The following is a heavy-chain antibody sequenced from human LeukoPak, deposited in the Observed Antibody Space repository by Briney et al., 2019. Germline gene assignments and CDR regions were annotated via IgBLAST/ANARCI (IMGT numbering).Heavy chain of an antibody. J-gene: IGHJ3*02. CDR1: GYTFTNYY. D-gene: IGHD2-2*02. V-gene: IGHV1-46*01. CDR3: ARPLVYCSSTSCYTVTYAFDI. Sequence: ASVKVSCKASGYTFTNYYMHWVRQAPGQGLEWMGIINPSGGSTSYAQKFQGRVTMTRDTSISTAYMELSRLRSDDTAVYYCARPLVYCSSTSCYTVTYAFDIWGQGTMVTVSP. CDR2: INPSGGST.